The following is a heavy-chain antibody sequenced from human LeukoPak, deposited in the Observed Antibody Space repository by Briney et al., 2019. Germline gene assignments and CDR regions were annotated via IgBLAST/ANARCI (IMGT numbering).Heavy chain of an antibody. CDR3: AKEYGDYHAFDY. CDR1: GFTFSDHH. J-gene: IGHJ4*02. CDR2: ISYDGSNK. Sequence: PGGSLRLSCAASGFTFSDHHMHWVRQAPGKGLEWVAVISYDGSNKYYADSVKGRFTISRDNSKNTLYLQMNSLRAEDTAVYYCAKEYGDYHAFDYWGQGTLVTVSS. V-gene: IGHV3-30*18. D-gene: IGHD4-17*01.